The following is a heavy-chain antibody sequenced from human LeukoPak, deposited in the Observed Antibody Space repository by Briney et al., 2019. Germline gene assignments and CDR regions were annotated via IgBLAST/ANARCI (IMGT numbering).Heavy chain of an antibody. V-gene: IGHV3-23*01. CDR2: ISGSGGST. CDR1: GFTFSSYA. D-gene: IGHD5-18*01. CDR3: ARDLSGVTGYTYGRGIDY. Sequence: GGSLRLSCAASGFTFSSYAMSWVRQAPGKGLEWVSAISGSGGSTYYADSVKGRFTISRDNAKTSLYLQMNSLRAEDTAVYYCARDLSGVTGYTYGRGIDYWDQGTLVTVSS. J-gene: IGHJ4*02.